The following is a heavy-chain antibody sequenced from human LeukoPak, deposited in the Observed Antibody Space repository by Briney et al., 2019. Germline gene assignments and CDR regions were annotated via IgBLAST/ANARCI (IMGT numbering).Heavy chain of an antibody. Sequence: PGGSLRLSCAASGFTFSSYWMSWVRQAPGKGLGWVANIKKDGSEKYYVDSVKGRFTISRDNAKNSLYLQMNSLKADDTAVYFCTTVTVCTGSSCPGAFDHWGQGTLVTVSS. CDR2: IKKDGSEK. D-gene: IGHD2-8*02. CDR3: TTVTVCTGSSCPGAFDH. V-gene: IGHV3-7*03. J-gene: IGHJ4*02. CDR1: GFTFSSYW.